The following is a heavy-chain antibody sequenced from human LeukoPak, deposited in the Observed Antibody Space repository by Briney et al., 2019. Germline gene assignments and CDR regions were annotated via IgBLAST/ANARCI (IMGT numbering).Heavy chain of an antibody. CDR1: GFTFSSYS. Sequence: GGSLRLSCAASGFTFSSYSMNWVRQAPGKGLEWVSYVSSSSTSIYYADSVKGRFTISRDNAVNSLFLQMNALTAEDTAVYYCAREGHSSPRGYFGVDVWGQGTTVTVSS. J-gene: IGHJ6*02. CDR2: VSSSSTSI. CDR3: AREGHSSPRGYFGVDV. V-gene: IGHV3-21*01. D-gene: IGHD3-3*02.